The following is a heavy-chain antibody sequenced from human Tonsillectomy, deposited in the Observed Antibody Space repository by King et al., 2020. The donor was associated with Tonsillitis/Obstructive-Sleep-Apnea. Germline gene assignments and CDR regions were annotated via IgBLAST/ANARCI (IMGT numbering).Heavy chain of an antibody. CDR1: GYTFTGSY. CDR3: ARVLTDYYYYMDV. J-gene: IGHJ6*03. CDR2: IKPNSGGT. V-gene: IGHV1-2*06. Sequence: QLVQSGAEVKKPGASVKVSCKASGYTFTGSYMRWVRQSPGQGLEWVGRIKPNSGGTNYAQKFQGRGTMTRDTSISTAYMELSRLRSDDTAVYYCARVLTDYYYYMDVWGKGTTVTVSS. D-gene: IGHD4/OR15-4a*01.